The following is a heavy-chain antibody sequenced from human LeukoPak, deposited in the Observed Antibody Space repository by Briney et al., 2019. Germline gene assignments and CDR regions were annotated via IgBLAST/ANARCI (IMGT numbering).Heavy chain of an antibody. J-gene: IGHJ6*03. Sequence: PSETLSLTCTVSGGSISSYYWSWIRQPAGKGLEWIGRIYTSGSTNYNPSLKSRVTMSVDTSKNQFSLKLSSVTAADTAVYYCARDTLVVVPAAIRDYYYYMDVWGKGTTVTVSS. CDR2: IYTSGST. D-gene: IGHD2-2*02. CDR3: ARDTLVVVPAAIRDYYYYMDV. CDR1: GGSISSYY. V-gene: IGHV4-4*07.